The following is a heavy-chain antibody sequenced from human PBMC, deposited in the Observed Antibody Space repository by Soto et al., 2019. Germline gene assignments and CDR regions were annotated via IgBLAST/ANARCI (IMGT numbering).Heavy chain of an antibody. Sequence: PSETLSLTCGVYGGSFSGYYWSRIRQAPGKGLEWIGGLNHPGSTNYNLSLKSPLTISVDTTKNQFSPKLSSVTAADTAVYYCASIYCSGGSCYFEWNWFDPLVQGTLVT. J-gene: IGHJ5*02. V-gene: IGHV4-34*01. CDR1: GGSFSGYY. CDR2: LNHPGST. D-gene: IGHD2-15*01. CDR3: ASIYCSGGSCYFEWNWFDP.